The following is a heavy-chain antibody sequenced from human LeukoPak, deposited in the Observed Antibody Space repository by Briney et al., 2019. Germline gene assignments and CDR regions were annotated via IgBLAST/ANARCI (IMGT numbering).Heavy chain of an antibody. V-gene: IGHV5-51*01. CDR3: ARTSQLDPTKNYYDFTRPNWFDP. CDR1: GYRFTSYW. Sequence: GESLKISCKGSGYRFTSYWIGWVRQMPGKGLEWMGMIYPGDSDTRYSPSFQGQVTISADKSISTAYLQWSSLKASDTAMYYCARTSQLDPTKNYYDFTRPNWFDPWGQGTLVTVSS. CDR2: IYPGDSDT. D-gene: IGHD3-22*01. J-gene: IGHJ5*02.